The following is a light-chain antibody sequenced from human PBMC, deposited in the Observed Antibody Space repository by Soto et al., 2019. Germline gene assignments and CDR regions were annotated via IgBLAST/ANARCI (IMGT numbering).Light chain of an antibody. CDR1: QIISSSF. CDR3: QQYGSSPRGA. Sequence: EIVLTQSPGTQSLSPGERATLSCRASQIISSSFLAWYQQKPGQAPRLLIYGASTRATGIPDRFSGGGSGTDFTLTIGRLEPEDFAVYYCQQYGSSPRGAFGQGTKVEI. CDR2: GAS. V-gene: IGKV3-20*01. J-gene: IGKJ1*01.